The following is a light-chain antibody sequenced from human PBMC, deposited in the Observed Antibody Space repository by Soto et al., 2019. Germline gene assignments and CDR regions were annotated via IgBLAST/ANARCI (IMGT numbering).Light chain of an antibody. CDR3: QQSYRMPYD. Sequence: DIQMTQSPSSLSSSVGDRVTITCRSSQTTNNYLNWYQLKPGKAPKLLIYAASTLQTGVPSRYTGSGSGTDLTLTIISLQPEDYANYFCQQSYRMPYDFGPGTK. CDR2: AAS. V-gene: IGKV1-39*01. J-gene: IGKJ2*01. CDR1: QTTNNY.